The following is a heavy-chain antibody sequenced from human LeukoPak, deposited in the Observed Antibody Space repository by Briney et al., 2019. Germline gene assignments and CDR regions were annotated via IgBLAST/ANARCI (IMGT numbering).Heavy chain of an antibody. CDR1: GYTFTGYY. D-gene: IGHD3-9*01. CDR2: INPNSGGT. CDR3: ARPLIVGDCDILTGLFY. J-gene: IGHJ4*02. Sequence: ASVKVSCKASGYTFTGYYMHWVRQAPGQGLECMGWINPNSGGTNYAQKFQGRVTMTRDTSISTANMELSRLRSDDTAVYYCARPLIVGDCDILTGLFYWGQGTLVTVSS. V-gene: IGHV1-2*02.